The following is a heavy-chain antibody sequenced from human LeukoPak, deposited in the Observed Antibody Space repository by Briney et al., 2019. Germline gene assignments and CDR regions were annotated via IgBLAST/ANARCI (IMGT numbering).Heavy chain of an antibody. CDR2: IYYSGST. CDR1: GGSISSYY. J-gene: IGHJ6*03. CDR3: ARAPPTYFWSGYGYYYMDV. Sequence: SETLSLTCTVSGGSISSYYWSWIRQPPGKGLEWIGYIYYSGSTYYNPSLKSRVTISVDTPKNQFSLKLSSVTAADTAVYYCARAPPTYFWSGYGYYYMDVWGKGTTVTVSS. D-gene: IGHD3-3*01. V-gene: IGHV4-59*08.